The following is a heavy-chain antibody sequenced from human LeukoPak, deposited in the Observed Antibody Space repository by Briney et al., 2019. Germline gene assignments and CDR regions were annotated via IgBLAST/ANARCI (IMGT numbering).Heavy chain of an antibody. CDR2: ISGSGGST. J-gene: IGHJ6*02. CDR1: GFTFSSYA. Sequence: PGGSPRLSCAASGFTFSSYAMSWVRQAPGKGLEWVSAISGSGGSTYYADSVKGRFTISRDNSKNTLYLQMNSLRAEDTAVYYCAKDLAPVYGDYGYFYYGMDVWGQGTTVTVSS. V-gene: IGHV3-23*01. D-gene: IGHD4-17*01. CDR3: AKDLAPVYGDYGYFYYGMDV.